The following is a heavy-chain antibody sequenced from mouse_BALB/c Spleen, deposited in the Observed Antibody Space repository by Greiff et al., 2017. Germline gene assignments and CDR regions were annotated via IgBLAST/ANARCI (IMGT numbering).Heavy chain of an antibody. V-gene: IGHV5-6-5*01. D-gene: IGHD1-1*01. CDR1: GFTFSSYA. CDR3: ARDHYYGSSPLAY. CDR2: ISSGGST. Sequence: EVMLVESGGGLVKPGGSLKLSCAASGFTFSSYAMSWVRQTPEKRLEWVASISSGGSTYYPDSVKGRFTISRDNARNILYLQMSSLRSEDTAMYYCARDHYYGSSPLAYWGQGTLVTVSA. J-gene: IGHJ3*01.